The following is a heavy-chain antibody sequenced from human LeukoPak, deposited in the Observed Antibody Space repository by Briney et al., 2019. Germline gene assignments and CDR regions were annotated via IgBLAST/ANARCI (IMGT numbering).Heavy chain of an antibody. J-gene: IGHJ4*02. Sequence: GASVKVSCKASGGTFSSYAISWVRQAPGQGLEWMGGIIPIFGTANYAQKFQGRVTITTDESTSTAYMELSSLRAEDTAVYYCAKGPDGLLPQYFDYWGRGTLVTVSS. V-gene: IGHV1-69*05. CDR2: IIPIFGTA. CDR1: GGTFSSYA. CDR3: AKGPDGLLPQYFDY. D-gene: IGHD4-17*01.